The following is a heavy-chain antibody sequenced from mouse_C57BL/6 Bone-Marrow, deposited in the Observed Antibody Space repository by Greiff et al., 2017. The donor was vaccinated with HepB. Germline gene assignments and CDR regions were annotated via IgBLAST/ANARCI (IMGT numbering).Heavy chain of an antibody. J-gene: IGHJ1*03. D-gene: IGHD4-1*01. CDR1: GFNIKDDY. CDR3: TTTGMWYFDV. Sequence: VQLQQSGAELVRPGASVKLSCTASGFNIKDDYMHWVKQRPEQGLEWIGWIDPENGDTEYASKFQGKATITADTSSNTAYLQLSSLTSEDTAVYYCTTTGMWYFDVWGTGTTVTVSS. CDR2: IDPENGDT. V-gene: IGHV14-4*01.